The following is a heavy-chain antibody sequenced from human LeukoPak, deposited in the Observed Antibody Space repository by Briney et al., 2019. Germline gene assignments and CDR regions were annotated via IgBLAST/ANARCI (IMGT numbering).Heavy chain of an antibody. V-gene: IGHV4-61*02. CDR3: ARERYSYGRPPFDY. J-gene: IGHJ4*02. Sequence: SETLSLTCTVSGGSISSGSYCWSWLRQPAGKGLEWIGRIYTSGSTNCNPSLKSRVTISVDTSKNQVSPKLSSVSAADTAVYYCARERYSYGRPPFDYWGQGTLVTASS. CDR1: GGSISSGSYC. D-gene: IGHD5-18*01. CDR2: IYTSGST.